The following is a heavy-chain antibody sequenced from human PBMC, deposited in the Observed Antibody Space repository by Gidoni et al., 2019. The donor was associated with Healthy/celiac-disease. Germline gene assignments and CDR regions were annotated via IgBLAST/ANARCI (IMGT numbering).Heavy chain of an antibody. Sequence: QVQLQQWGAGLLKPSETLSLTCAVYGGSFSGYYWSWIRQPPGKGLEWIGEINHSGSTNYNPSLKSRVTIAVDTSKNQFSLKLSSVTAADTAVYYCARSPQWLAEYYFDYWGQGTLVTVSS. V-gene: IGHV4-34*01. D-gene: IGHD6-19*01. CDR3: ARSPQWLAEYYFDY. CDR2: INHSGST. CDR1: GGSFSGYY. J-gene: IGHJ4*02.